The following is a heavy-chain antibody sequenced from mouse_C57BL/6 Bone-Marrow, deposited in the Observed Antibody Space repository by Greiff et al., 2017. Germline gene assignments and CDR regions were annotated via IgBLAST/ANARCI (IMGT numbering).Heavy chain of an antibody. D-gene: IGHD2-2*01. CDR3: AIYGGYDDGAWCAY. J-gene: IGHJ3*01. V-gene: IGHV1-74*01. CDR1: GYTFTSYW. CDR2: IHPSDSDT. Sequence: QVQLQQPGAELVKPGASVKVSCKASGYTFTSYWMHWVKQRPGQGLEWIGRIHPSDSDTNYNQKFKGKATLTVDKSSSTAYMQLSSLTSEDSAVYYSAIYGGYDDGAWCAYWGQGTLVTVSA.